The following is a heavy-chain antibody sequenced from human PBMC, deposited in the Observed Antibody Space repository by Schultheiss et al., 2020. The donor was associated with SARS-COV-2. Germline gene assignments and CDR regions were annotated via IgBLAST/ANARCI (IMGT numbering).Heavy chain of an antibody. J-gene: IGHJ4*02. CDR2: IWYDGSNK. Sequence: GGSLRLSCAASGFTFSSYGMHWVRQAPGKGLEWVAVIWYDGSNKYYADSVKGRFTISRDNSKNTLYLQMNSLRAEDTAVYYCAKVRSGLNFFDYWGQGTLVTVSS. CDR3: AKVRSGLNFFDY. CDR1: GFTFSSYG. V-gene: IGHV3-33*06. D-gene: IGHD3-22*01.